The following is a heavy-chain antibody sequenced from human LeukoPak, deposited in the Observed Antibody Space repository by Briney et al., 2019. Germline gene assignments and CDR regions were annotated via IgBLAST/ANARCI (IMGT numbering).Heavy chain of an antibody. V-gene: IGHV1-69*01. CDR2: IIPILGTT. CDR1: GGTFSMYG. D-gene: IGHD1-26*01. CDR3: ASQGELLRYLDY. Sequence: GASVKVSCKASGGTFSMYGVSWVRQAPGQGLEWMGVIIPILGTTKYAQKFQGRVTITADESASTAYMELSSLRFEDTAVYYCASQGELLRYLDYWGQGTLVTVSS. J-gene: IGHJ4*02.